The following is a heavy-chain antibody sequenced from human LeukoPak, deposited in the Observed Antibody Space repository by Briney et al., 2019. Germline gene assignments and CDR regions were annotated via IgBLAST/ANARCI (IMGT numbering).Heavy chain of an antibody. V-gene: IGHV1-2*04. Sequence: ASVKVSCKASGYTFTGYYMHWVRQAPGQGLEWMGWINPNSGGTNYAQKFQGWVTMTRDTSISTAYMELSRLRSDDTAVYYCARGWYYGSGSYRYSPYYFDYWGQGTLVTVSS. J-gene: IGHJ4*02. CDR1: GYTFTGYY. CDR2: INPNSGGT. D-gene: IGHD3-10*01. CDR3: ARGWYYGSGSYRYSPYYFDY.